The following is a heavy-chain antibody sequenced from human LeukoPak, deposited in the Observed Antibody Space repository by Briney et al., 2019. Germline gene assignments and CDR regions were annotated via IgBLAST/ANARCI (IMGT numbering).Heavy chain of an antibody. CDR1: GGTFSSYA. CDR2: IIPIFGTA. CDR3: ARPMWSGYSTLDDAFDI. D-gene: IGHD3-3*01. Sequence: ASVKVSCKASGGTFSSYAISWVRQAPGQGLEWTGGIIPIFGTANYAQKFQGRVTITTDESTSTAYMELSSLRSEDTVVYYCARPMWSGYSTLDDAFDIWGQGTMVTVSS. J-gene: IGHJ3*02. V-gene: IGHV1-69*05.